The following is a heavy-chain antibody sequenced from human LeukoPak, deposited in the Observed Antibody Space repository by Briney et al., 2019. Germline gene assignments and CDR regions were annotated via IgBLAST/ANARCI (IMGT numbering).Heavy chain of an antibody. J-gene: IGHJ5*02. CDR3: VITAGRAGATDH. V-gene: IGHV3-11*04. CDR2: ISNSGDTI. Sequence: GGSLRLSCAASRLTFGDFSDYYMSWIRQTPGKGLEWLSYISNSGDTIYYEDSVKGRFTISRDNAKKSLFLQMDGLRVEDTAVYYCVITAGRAGATDHWGQGALVTVSS. CDR1: RLTFGDFSDYY. D-gene: IGHD1-14*01.